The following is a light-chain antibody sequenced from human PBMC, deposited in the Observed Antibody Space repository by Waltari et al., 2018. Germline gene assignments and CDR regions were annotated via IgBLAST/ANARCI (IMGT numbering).Light chain of an antibody. CDR1: SSDIGGHNY. V-gene: IGLV2-14*01. Sequence: QSALTQPASVSGSPGQTSPNHCTGTSSDIGGHNYVSWYQQHPCKAPKLMIYDVVKRPSGVSNRFSGSKSGNTASLTISGLQAEDDAIYYCSSYASSKFGGGTKLTVL. J-gene: IGLJ2*01. CDR3: SSYASSK. CDR2: DVV.